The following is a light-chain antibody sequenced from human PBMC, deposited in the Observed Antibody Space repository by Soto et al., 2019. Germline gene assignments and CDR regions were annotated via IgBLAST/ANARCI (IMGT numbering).Light chain of an antibody. CDR1: QSVSSSY. V-gene: IGKV3-20*01. Sequence: EIVLTQSPGTLSLSPGERATLSCRASQSVSSSYLAWYQQKPGQAPRLLIYGASNRATGIPDRFSGSRSGTDFTLTIGSLQSEDFAVYYCQQYNNWLTFGGGTKVDIK. CDR3: QQYNNWLT. CDR2: GAS. J-gene: IGKJ4*01.